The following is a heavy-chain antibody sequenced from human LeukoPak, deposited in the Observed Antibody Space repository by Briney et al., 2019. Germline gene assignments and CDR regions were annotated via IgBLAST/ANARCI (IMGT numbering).Heavy chain of an antibody. CDR1: GYTFTCYY. D-gene: IGHD3-10*01. Sequence: ASVKVSCKASGYTFTCYYMHWVRQAPGQGLEWMGWINPNSGGTNYAQKFQGRVTMTRDTSISTAYMELSRLISDDTAVYYCARDNYYGSGSLPDYWGQGTLVTVSS. CDR2: INPNSGGT. V-gene: IGHV1-2*02. CDR3: ARDNYYGSGSLPDY. J-gene: IGHJ4*02.